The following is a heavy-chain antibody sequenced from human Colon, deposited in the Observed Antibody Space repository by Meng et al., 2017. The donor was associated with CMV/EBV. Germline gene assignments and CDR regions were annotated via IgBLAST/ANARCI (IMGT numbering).Heavy chain of an antibody. J-gene: IGHJ5*02. CDR1: RGYIGNYY. CDR3: ARGEWHYLGWFDP. V-gene: IGHV4-59*01. CDR2: VSHNGRT. D-gene: IGHD2/OR15-2a*01. Sequence: SETLSLTCTVSRGYIGNYYWSWIRQSPGRGLEWIGYVSHNGRTSYSPALKSRVAISVDTSKNQFSLKLNSVTTADTAVYYCARGEWHYLGWFDPCGQGSLVTVSS.